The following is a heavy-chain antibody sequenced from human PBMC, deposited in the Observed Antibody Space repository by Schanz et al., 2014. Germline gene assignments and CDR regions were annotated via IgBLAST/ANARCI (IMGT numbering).Heavy chain of an antibody. CDR2: ISVYNHNK. Sequence: QVQLVQSGAEVKKPGASVRVSCKASGYTFTTYAMSWVRQAPGQGLEWMGWISVYNHNKEYDQKFQGRVTMTTDTATSTAYMALTDLRSDDSAVYYCARDRRFFDRDDLYYFDSWSQGTLVTVSS. CDR1: GYTFTTYA. V-gene: IGHV1-18*01. J-gene: IGHJ4*02. CDR3: ARDRRFFDRDDLYYFDS. D-gene: IGHD3-3*01.